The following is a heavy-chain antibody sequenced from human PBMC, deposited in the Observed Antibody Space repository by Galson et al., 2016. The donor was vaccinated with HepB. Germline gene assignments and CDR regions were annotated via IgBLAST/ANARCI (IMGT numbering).Heavy chain of an antibody. D-gene: IGHD2-15*01. CDR3: ARDRGDCTGGNCYRFFDF. J-gene: IGHJ3*01. CDR2: SDTTSTTT. V-gene: IGHV3-48*01. CDR1: GFSFNIFS. Sequence: SLRLSCAASGFSFNIFSVSWVRQAPGKGLEWISYSDTTSTTTYYAESVRGRFTISRDNAKRLVHLQLNSLRVDDTAVYYCARDRGDCTGGNCYRFFDFWGQGIMVTVSS.